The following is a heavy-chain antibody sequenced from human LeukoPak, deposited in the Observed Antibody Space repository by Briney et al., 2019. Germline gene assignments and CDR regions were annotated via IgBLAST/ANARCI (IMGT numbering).Heavy chain of an antibody. J-gene: IGHJ4*02. V-gene: IGHV3-7*05. CDR1: GFTFTTYW. CDR3: VRHIDF. CDR2: INPGGSEK. Sequence: GGSLNLSCAASGFTFTTYWMSWVRQAPGKGPEWVATINPGGSEKDYVDSLKGRFTISRDNAENSVSLQMSTLGAEDTAVYYCVRHIDFWGQGTLVIVSS.